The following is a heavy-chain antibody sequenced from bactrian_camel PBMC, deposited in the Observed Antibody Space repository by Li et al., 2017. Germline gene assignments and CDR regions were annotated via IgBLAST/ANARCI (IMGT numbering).Heavy chain of an antibody. CDR3: AAEDQAPWDMGWICNYNS. D-gene: IGHD3*01. V-gene: IGHV3S53*01. CDR2: VDSNGVT. CDR1: RVTVDNFC. J-gene: IGHJ6*01. Sequence: HVQLVESGGGSVQTGGSLRLSCAASRVTVDNFCMGWFRQAPGSQRETVATVDSNGVTKVAGSVKGRFTLSKDNAKNTLYLRMDNLKPEDTALYTCAAEDQAPWDMGWICNYNSWGQGTQVTVS.